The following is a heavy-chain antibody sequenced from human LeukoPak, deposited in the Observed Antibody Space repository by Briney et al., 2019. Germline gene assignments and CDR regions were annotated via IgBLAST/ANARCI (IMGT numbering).Heavy chain of an antibody. Sequence: GESLKISCKGSGYIFTSYWIGWVRQMPGKGLEWMGIIHPGDSDTRYSPSFQGQVTISADKSISTAYLQWSSLKASDTAMYYCARHIAPGYSSGWYIDYWGQGTLVTVSS. CDR2: IHPGDSDT. D-gene: IGHD6-19*01. CDR1: GYIFTSYW. V-gene: IGHV5-51*01. J-gene: IGHJ4*02. CDR3: ARHIAPGYSSGWYIDY.